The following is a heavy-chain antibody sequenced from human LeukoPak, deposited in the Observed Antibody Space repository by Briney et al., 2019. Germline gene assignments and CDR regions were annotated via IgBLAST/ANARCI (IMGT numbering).Heavy chain of an antibody. J-gene: IGHJ3*02. Sequence: PGGSLRLSCEASGFTFSSYAMTWVRQAPGKGLEWVSSISGSGGSTYYADSVKGRFTISRDNSKNTLYLQMSSLRAEDTAVYYCVKESGFMVAPNSAFDIWGQGTMVTVSS. CDR3: VKESGFMVAPNSAFDI. D-gene: IGHD4/OR15-4a*01. CDR2: ISGSGGST. CDR1: GFTFSSYA. V-gene: IGHV3-23*01.